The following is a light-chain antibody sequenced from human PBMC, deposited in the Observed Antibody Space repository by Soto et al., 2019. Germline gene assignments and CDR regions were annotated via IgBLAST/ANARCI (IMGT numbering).Light chain of an antibody. V-gene: IGKV3-20*01. Sequence: EIVLTRSPGTLSLSPGERAALSCRASQSFSSSYLAWYQQKPGQAPRLLIYGGSSRATGIPDRFSGSGSGTDFTLTISRLEPEDFAVYYCQQYGSSPFTFGPGTKVDIK. J-gene: IGKJ3*01. CDR3: QQYGSSPFT. CDR2: GGS. CDR1: QSFSSSY.